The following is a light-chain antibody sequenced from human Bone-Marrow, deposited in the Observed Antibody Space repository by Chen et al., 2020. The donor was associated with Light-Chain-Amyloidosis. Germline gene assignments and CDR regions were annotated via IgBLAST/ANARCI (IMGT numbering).Light chain of an antibody. CDR1: DLPTKY. CDR3: QAADSSGTYEVI. J-gene: IGLJ2*01. Sequence: SYELTQPPSVSVSPGQTARITCSGDDLPTKYAYWYQQKPDQAPVLVSHRDTEGPSGISERFSGYSSGTTAKLTISGGQSEDEADYHCQAADSSGTYEVIFGGGTELNVL. CDR2: RDT. V-gene: IGLV3-25*03.